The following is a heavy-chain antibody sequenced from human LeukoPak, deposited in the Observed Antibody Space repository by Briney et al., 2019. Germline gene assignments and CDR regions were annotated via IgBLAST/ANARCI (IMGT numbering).Heavy chain of an antibody. D-gene: IGHD6-6*01. CDR1: GGSFSGYY. J-gene: IGHJ4*02. CDR3: ARGGSVYSSSSMRYDY. CDR2: INHSGST. V-gene: IGHV4-34*01. Sequence: SETLSLTCAVCGGSFSGYYRSWIRQPPGKGLEWIGEINHSGSTNYNPSLKSRVTITVDTSKNQFSLKLSSVTAADTAVYYCARGGSVYSSSSMRYDYWGQGTLVTVSS.